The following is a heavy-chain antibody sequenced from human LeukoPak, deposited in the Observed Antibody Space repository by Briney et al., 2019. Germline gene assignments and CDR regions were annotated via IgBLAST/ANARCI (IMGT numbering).Heavy chain of an antibody. Sequence: ASVKVSCKAFGGTFSSYCFNWVRQAPGQGLEWMGRIIPILGIANYAQKFQGRVTITADKSTSTAYMELSSLRSEDTAVYYCARKVSTSDYDYWGQGALVTVSS. CDR1: GGTFSSYC. D-gene: IGHD2-2*01. CDR3: ARKVSTSDYDY. J-gene: IGHJ4*02. V-gene: IGHV1-69*02. CDR2: IIPILGIA.